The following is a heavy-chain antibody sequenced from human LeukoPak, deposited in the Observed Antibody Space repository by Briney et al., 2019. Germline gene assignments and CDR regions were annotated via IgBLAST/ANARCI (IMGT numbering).Heavy chain of an antibody. Sequence: GRSLRLSCAASGFTFSSYGMHWVRQAPGKGLEWVAVIWYDGSNKYYADSVKGRFTISRDNSKNTLYLQMNSLRAEDTAVYYCARDNPHPYSSGWEGAFDIWGQGTMVTVSS. CDR2: IWYDGSNK. J-gene: IGHJ3*02. D-gene: IGHD6-19*01. CDR1: GFTFSSYG. CDR3: ARDNPHPYSSGWEGAFDI. V-gene: IGHV3-33*01.